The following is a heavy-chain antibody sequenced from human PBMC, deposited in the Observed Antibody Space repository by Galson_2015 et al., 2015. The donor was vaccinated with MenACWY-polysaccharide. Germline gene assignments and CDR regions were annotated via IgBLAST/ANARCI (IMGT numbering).Heavy chain of an antibody. CDR3: AKLGLKWDLPRDYSFYMDV. J-gene: IGHJ6*03. CDR1: GFTFSDYY. D-gene: IGHD1-26*01. V-gene: IGHV3-11*01. CDR2: ISTSGTNI. Sequence: CAASGFTFSDYYMNWIRQAPGKGLEWVSYISTSGTNIYHADSVKGRFTISRDNAKNSLYLQMNSLRAEDTAVYYCAKLGLKWDLPRDYSFYMDVWGKGTMVTVSS.